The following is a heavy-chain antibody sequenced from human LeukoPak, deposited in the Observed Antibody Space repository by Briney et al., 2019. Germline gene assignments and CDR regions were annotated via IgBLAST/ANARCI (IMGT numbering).Heavy chain of an antibody. CDR2: ISGSSSGGST. Sequence: GGSLRLSCAASGFIFSSYGMTWVRQAPGKGLEWVSAISGSSSGGSTYYADSVKGRFTISRDNSKNTLYLQMNSLRAEDTAVYYCAIGSGSYYGAQFDYWGQGTLVTVSS. CDR1: GFIFSSYG. D-gene: IGHD1-26*01. V-gene: IGHV3-23*01. J-gene: IGHJ4*02. CDR3: AIGSGSYYGAQFDY.